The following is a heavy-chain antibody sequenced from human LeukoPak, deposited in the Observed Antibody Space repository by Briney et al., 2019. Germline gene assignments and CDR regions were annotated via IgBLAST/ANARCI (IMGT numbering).Heavy chain of an antibody. J-gene: IGHJ6*03. CDR3: AREGEYYYYMDV. CDR2: MNPNSGNT. V-gene: IGHV1-8*01. CDR1: GYTFTSSD. Sequence: ASVKVSCKASGYTFTSSDINWVRQATGQGLEWMGYMNPNSGNTGYAQKFQGRVTMTRDTSISTAYMELSSLRSEDMAVYYCAREGEYYYYMDVWGRGTTVTVSS.